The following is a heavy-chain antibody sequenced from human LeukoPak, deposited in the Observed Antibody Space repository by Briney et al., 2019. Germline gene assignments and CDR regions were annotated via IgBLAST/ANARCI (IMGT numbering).Heavy chain of an antibody. V-gene: IGHV1-69*13. CDR3: ARSPSGYSGYDPVYY. J-gene: IGHJ4*02. CDR1: GGTFSSYA. Sequence: SVKVSCKASGGTFSSYAISWVRQAPGQGLEWMGGIIPMFGTANYAQKFQGRVTMTADESTSTVYMELSSLRSEDTAVYYCARSPSGYSGYDPVYYWGQGTLVTVS. D-gene: IGHD5-12*01. CDR2: IIPMFGTA.